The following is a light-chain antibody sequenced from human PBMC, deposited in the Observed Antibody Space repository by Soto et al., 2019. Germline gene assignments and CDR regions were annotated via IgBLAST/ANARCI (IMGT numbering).Light chain of an antibody. V-gene: IGKV1-39*01. Sequence: DLQMTQSPSSLSASVGDRVTITCRASQSVSPYLSWYQQKPGKAPQLLIYGAFNLQIGVPSRFSGSGSGTDFTLTISSLQPEDFATYYCQQNFNTPLTFGGGTKVAI. J-gene: IGKJ4*01. CDR2: GAF. CDR1: QSVSPY. CDR3: QQNFNTPLT.